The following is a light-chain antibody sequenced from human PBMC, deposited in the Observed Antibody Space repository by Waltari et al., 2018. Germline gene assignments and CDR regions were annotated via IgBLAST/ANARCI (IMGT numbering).Light chain of an antibody. CDR1: QSVSSSY. Sequence: ELVLTQPPGPLPLLQGERATSPCRASQSVSSSYLAWYQQKPGQAPRLLIYGASSRATGIPDRFSGSGSGTDFTLTISRLEPEDFAVYYCQQYGSSPGTFGQGTKVEIK. J-gene: IGKJ1*01. CDR2: GAS. CDR3: QQYGSSPGT. V-gene: IGKV3-20*01.